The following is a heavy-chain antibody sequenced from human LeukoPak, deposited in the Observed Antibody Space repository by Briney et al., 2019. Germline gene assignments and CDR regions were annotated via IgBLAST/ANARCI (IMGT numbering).Heavy chain of an antibody. D-gene: IGHD3-10*01. J-gene: IGHJ4*02. CDR1: GFTFDDYA. Sequence: GGSLRLSCAASGFTFDDYAMHWVRQAPGKGLEWVSGISWNSGSIGYADSVKGRFTISRDNAKNSLYLQMNSLRAEDTALYYCAKDSDDYYGPGSRFDYWGQGTLVTVSS. CDR3: AKDSDDYYGPGSRFDY. CDR2: ISWNSGSI. V-gene: IGHV3-9*01.